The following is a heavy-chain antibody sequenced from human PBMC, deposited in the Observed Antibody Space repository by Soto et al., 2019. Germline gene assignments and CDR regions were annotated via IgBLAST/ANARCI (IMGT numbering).Heavy chain of an antibody. CDR2: VHYSGST. Sequence: QVHLQESGPGLVKPSQTLSLTCSVSGGSISSADYYWSWIRQHPGKGLEWIGYVHYSGSTTYNPSLKSRVTISVDTSKNQFSLKLSSVTAADTAVYYCARTYGHFDYWGQGTLVTVSS. J-gene: IGHJ4*02. CDR3: ARTYGHFDY. CDR1: GGSISSADYY. D-gene: IGHD4-17*01. V-gene: IGHV4-31*03.